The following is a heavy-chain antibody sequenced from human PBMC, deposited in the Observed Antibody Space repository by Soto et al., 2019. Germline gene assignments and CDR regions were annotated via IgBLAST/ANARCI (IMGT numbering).Heavy chain of an antibody. CDR1: GGSISSSSYY. V-gene: IGHV4-39*01. CDR3: GGGGIFGVVISHVNYYMDV. Sequence: QLQLQESGPGLVKPSETLSLTCTVSGGSISSSSYYWGWIRQPPGKGLEWIGSIYYSGSTYYNPSLKSRVTISVDTSKNQFSLKLSSVTAADTAVYYCGGGGIFGVVISHVNYYMDVWGKGTTVTVSS. CDR2: IYYSGST. J-gene: IGHJ6*03. D-gene: IGHD3-3*01.